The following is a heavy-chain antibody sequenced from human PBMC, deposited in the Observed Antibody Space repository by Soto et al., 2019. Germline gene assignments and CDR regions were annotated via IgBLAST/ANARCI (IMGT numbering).Heavy chain of an antibody. CDR2: INPNSGGT. D-gene: IGHD2-2*01. CDR1: GYTFTGYY. V-gene: IGHV1-2*04. J-gene: IGHJ6*02. CDR3: ARSPAPPAINYYYGMDV. Sequence: ASVKVSCKASGYTFTGYYMHWVRQAPGQGLEWMGWINPNSGGTNYAQKFQGWVTMTRDTSISTAYMELSRLRSDDTAVYYCARSPAPPAINYYYGMDVWGQGTTVTVSS.